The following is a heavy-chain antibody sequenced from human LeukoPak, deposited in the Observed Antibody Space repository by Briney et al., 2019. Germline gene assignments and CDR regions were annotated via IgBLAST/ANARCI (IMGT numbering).Heavy chain of an antibody. CDR1: GGTFSSYA. V-gene: IGHV1-69*06. J-gene: IGHJ5*02. Sequence: SVKVSCKASGGTFSSYAISWVRQAPGQGLEWMGRIIPIFGTANYVQKFQGRVTITADKSTSTAYMELSSLRSEDTAVYYCARADNWNYGGDWFDPWGQGTLVTVSS. CDR2: IIPIFGTA. CDR3: ARADNWNYGGDWFDP. D-gene: IGHD1-7*01.